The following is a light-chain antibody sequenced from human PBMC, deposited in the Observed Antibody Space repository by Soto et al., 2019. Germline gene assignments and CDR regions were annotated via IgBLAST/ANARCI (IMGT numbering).Light chain of an antibody. Sequence: DIQMTQSPPSLSASVGDRVTITCRASQGIRNFVAWYQQKPGKAPKLPIYAASTLQSGVPSRFSGSGSGTDFTVTINSLQPEDVATYSCQKYSSVPVFGPGTKVEIK. J-gene: IGKJ3*01. CDR2: AAS. V-gene: IGKV1-27*01. CDR3: QKYSSVPV. CDR1: QGIRNF.